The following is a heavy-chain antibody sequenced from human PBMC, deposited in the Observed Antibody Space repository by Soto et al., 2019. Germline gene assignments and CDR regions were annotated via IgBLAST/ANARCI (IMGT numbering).Heavy chain of an antibody. CDR2: INHSGIT. D-gene: IGHD2-2*01. CDR1: GGSFSGYY. J-gene: IGHJ3*02. Sequence: SETLSLTCAVYGGSFSGYYWSWIRQPPGKGLKGIGEINHSGITNYNPSLKSRVTISVDMSKNHFSLKLSSVTAADTAVYYFARRGYCISTSCPSDAFDIWGQGTMVTVSS. CDR3: ARRGYCISTSCPSDAFDI. V-gene: IGHV4-34*01.